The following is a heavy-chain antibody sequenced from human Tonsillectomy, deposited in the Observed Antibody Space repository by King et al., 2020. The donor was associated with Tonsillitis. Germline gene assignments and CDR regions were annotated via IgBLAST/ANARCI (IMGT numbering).Heavy chain of an antibody. CDR1: GFTFSSNE. CDR3: ARDRHCSSTACYNVFDI. Sequence: QVQLVESGGGVVQPGRSLRLSCVASGFTFSSNEMHWVRQAPGKGLEWVAVISYDGSSKYYADSVKGRFTISRDNSENTPYLQMNNLRAEDTAVYYCARDRHCSSTACYNVFDIWGQGTMVTVSS. CDR2: ISYDGSSK. V-gene: IGHV3-30-3*01. D-gene: IGHD2-2*02. J-gene: IGHJ3*02.